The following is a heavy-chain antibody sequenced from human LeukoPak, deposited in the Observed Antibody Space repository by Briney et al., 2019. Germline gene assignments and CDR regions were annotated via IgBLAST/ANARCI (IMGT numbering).Heavy chain of an antibody. CDR2: IYSGGST. D-gene: IGHD6-19*01. J-gene: IGHJ3*02. CDR3: ARDGQQWLDHDAFDI. CDR1: GFTVSSNY. Sequence: GGSLRLSGAASGFTVSSNYMSWVRQAPGKGLEWVSVIYSGGSTYYADSVKGRFTISRDNSKNTLYLQMNSLRAEDTAVYYCARDGQQWLDHDAFDIWGQGTMVTVSS. V-gene: IGHV3-66*01.